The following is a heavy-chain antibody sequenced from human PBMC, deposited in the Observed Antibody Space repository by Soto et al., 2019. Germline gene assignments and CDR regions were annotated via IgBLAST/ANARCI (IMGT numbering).Heavy chain of an antibody. J-gene: IGHJ4*02. Sequence: QVQLQESGPGLVKPSQTLSLTCTVSGGSISSGGYYWSWIRQHPGKGLEWIGYIYYSGSTYYNPSRKSRVTRSVATSKNQFSLKLSSVTAADTAVYYCAREVTRVRGVRYYFDYWGQGTLVTVSS. D-gene: IGHD3-10*01. V-gene: IGHV4-31*03. CDR3: AREVTRVRGVRYYFDY. CDR1: GGSISSGGYY. CDR2: IYYSGST.